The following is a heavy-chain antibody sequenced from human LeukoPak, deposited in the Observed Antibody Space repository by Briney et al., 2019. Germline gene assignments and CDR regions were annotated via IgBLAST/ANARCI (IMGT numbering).Heavy chain of an antibody. D-gene: IGHD5-24*01. J-gene: IGHJ3*02. Sequence: GGSLRLSCGASGFIFSSYGMHWVRQAAGKGLEWVAVIWYDGSNKYYADSVKGRFTISRDNSKNTLYLQMNSLRAEDTAVYYCARDGVEMATITGAFDIWGQGTMVTVSS. V-gene: IGHV3-33*01. CDR2: IWYDGSNK. CDR3: ARDGVEMATITGAFDI. CDR1: GFIFSSYG.